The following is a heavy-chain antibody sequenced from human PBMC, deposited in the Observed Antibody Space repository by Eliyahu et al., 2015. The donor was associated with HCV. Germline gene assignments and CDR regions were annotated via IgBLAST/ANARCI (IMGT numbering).Heavy chain of an antibody. V-gene: IGHV4-59*01. Sequence: QVQLQESGPGLLKSSETLSLTCXVSXXPXTTYXWXWIRPPPGKGXEWIGYIHYSGXTNYNPSLKXRVTMSVDTSKNQFSLKLSSVTAADTAVYYCASGGGGIAVAGTGGWFDPWGQGTLITVSS. D-gene: IGHD6-19*01. J-gene: IGHJ5*02. CDR3: ASGGGGIAVAGTGGWFDP. CDR2: IHYSGXT. CDR1: XXPXTTYX.